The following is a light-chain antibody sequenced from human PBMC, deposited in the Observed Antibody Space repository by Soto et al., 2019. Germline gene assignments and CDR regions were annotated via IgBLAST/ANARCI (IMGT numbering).Light chain of an antibody. V-gene: IGLV2-14*01. CDR3: SSYTTSSTVV. J-gene: IGLJ2*01. Sequence: QSALTQPPSVSGSPGQSITISCTGTSSDVGGYNYVSWYQQHPGKAPKLMIYDVSNRPSGVSTRFSGSKSGDTASLTISGLQAEDEADYYCSSYTTSSTVVFGGGTKLTVL. CDR2: DVS. CDR1: SSDVGGYNY.